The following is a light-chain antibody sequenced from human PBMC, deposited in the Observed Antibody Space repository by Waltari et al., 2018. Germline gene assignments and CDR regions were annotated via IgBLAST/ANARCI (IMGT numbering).Light chain of an antibody. Sequence: ERVMTHSPAILSVSPGERATLSCRASQSVSSNLAWYQQKPGQAPRLLIYGASTRATGIPARFSGSGSGTEFTLTISSLQSEDSAVYYCQQYHDWLPIPFGQGTRLEIK. J-gene: IGKJ5*01. CDR3: QQYHDWLPIP. CDR1: QSVSSN. CDR2: GAS. V-gene: IGKV3-15*01.